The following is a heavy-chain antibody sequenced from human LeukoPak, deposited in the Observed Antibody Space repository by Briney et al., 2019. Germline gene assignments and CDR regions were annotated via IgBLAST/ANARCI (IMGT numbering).Heavy chain of an antibody. CDR3: AIYRNAFDI. CDR1: RFTFSSYA. CDR2: IYSGGST. J-gene: IGHJ3*02. Sequence: GGSLRLSCAASRFTFSSYAMSWVRQAPGKGLEWVSVIYSGGSTYYADSVKGRFTISRDNSKNTLYLQMNSLRAEDTAVYYCAIYRNAFDIWGQGTMVTVSS. V-gene: IGHV3-53*01. D-gene: IGHD5-12*01.